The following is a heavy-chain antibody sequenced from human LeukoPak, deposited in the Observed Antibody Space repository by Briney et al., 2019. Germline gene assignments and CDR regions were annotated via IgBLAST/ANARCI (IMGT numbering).Heavy chain of an antibody. Sequence: GASVKVSCKASGYTFTGYYMHWVRQAPGQGLEWMGWINPNSGGTNYAQKFQGRVTMTRDTSISTAYMELSRLRSDDTAVSYCARQREDSSGYTDLLVDYWGQGTLVTVSS. CDR1: GYTFTGYY. CDR3: ARQREDSSGYTDLLVDY. J-gene: IGHJ4*02. D-gene: IGHD3-22*01. CDR2: INPNSGGT. V-gene: IGHV1-2*02.